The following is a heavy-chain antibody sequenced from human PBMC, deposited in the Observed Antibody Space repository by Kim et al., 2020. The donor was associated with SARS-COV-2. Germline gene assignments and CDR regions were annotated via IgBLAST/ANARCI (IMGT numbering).Heavy chain of an antibody. CDR2: ISGDGSSK. V-gene: IGHV3-74*03. CDR3: ARDLRSTSADDYVDY. Sequence: GGSLRLSCAASGFTFSSFWIHWVRQAPGKGLVWVSGISGDGSSKSYADSVKGRFTISRDNAKNTVYLQMNSLRAEDTAIYFCARDLRSTSADDYVDYWG. D-gene: IGHD2-2*01. J-gene: IGHJ4*01. CDR1: GFTFSSFW.